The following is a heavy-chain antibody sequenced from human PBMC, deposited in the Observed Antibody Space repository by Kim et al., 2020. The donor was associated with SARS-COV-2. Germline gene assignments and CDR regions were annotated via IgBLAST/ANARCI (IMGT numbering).Heavy chain of an antibody. CDR1: GDSTSSTDYV. CDR2: IYQSGFT. J-gene: IGHJ4*02. Sequence: SETLSLTCSVSGDSTSSTDYVYTWIRQHPGEGLEWIGFIYQSGFTYYQPSLRSRLKISVDTSKKQLSLKLTSVTAADTAIYYCVRGRARFDFWGQGALVTVSS. CDR3: VRGRARFDF. V-gene: IGHV4-31*03.